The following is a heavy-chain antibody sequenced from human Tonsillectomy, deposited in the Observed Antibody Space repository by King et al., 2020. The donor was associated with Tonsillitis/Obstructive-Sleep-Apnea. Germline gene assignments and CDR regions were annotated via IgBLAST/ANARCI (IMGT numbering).Heavy chain of an antibody. D-gene: IGHD4-11*01. Sequence: VQLVESGSELKKPGASVKVSCKASGYTFTSYAMNWVRQAPGQGLEWMGWINTNTGNPTYAQGFTGRFVFSLDTSVSTAYLQISSLKAEDTAVYYCARDFHSPLNNHDYRNYGGYYWGQRTLVTVSS. J-gene: IGHJ4*02. CDR3: ARDFHSPLNNHDYRNYGGYY. CDR2: INTNTGNP. V-gene: IGHV7-4-1*02. CDR1: GYTFTSYA.